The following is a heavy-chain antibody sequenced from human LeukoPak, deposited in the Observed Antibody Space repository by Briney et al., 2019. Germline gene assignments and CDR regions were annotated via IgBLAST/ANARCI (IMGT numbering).Heavy chain of an antibody. J-gene: IGHJ6*03. V-gene: IGHV4-4*09. CDR2: IYTDGST. CDR3: AKTGNGYDPLYYYYYMDV. CDR1: GGSISSYY. Sequence: TSEILSLTCSVSGGSISSYYWSWIRQPPGKGLEWLAFIYTDGSTNYNPSLKSRVTISVDTSSNQFSLKLSSVTAADTAVYFCAKTGNGYDPLYYYYYMDVWGKGTTVTVSS. D-gene: IGHD5-12*01.